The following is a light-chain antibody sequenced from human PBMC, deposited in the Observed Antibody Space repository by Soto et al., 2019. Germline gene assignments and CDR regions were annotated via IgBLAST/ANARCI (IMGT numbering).Light chain of an antibody. V-gene: IGKV1-39*01. CDR2: AAS. Sequence: DIQMTPSPSSLPAYVVDRVTVTSGASQSISTYLNWYQQKPGTAPKLXIFAASNLQRGVPTRFSGSGYGTDFNLTISSLQPEDFATYYCQQSYISPVTFGQGTRLEIK. CDR3: QQSYISPVT. J-gene: IGKJ5*01. CDR1: QSISTY.